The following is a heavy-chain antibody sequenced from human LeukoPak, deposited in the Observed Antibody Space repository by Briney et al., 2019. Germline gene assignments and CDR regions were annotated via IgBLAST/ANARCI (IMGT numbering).Heavy chain of an antibody. V-gene: IGHV4-31*03. J-gene: IGHJ4*02. D-gene: IGHD3-22*01. Sequence: PSQTLSLTCTVSGGSISSGGYYWSWTRQHPGKGLGWIGYIYYSGSTYYNPSLKSRVTISVDTSKNQFSLKLSSVTAADTAVYYCARESYYYDSSGYLYFSDYWGQGTLVTVSS. CDR1: GGSISSGGYY. CDR3: ARESYYYDSSGYLYFSDY. CDR2: IYYSGST.